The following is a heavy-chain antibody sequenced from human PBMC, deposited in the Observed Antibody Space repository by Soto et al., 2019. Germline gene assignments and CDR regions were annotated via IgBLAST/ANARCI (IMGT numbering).Heavy chain of an antibody. V-gene: IGHV1-69*12. Sequence: QVQLVQSGAEVRQPASSVKVSCKTSGGTFSSYAISWVRQAPGQGLEWMGGIVPIVDTSTYAQKFQGRVTITADEYTSTVYMELSSLRSDGTAVYYCVRVVAIPGYPDNWGQGTLVTVSS. CDR3: VRVVAIPGYPDN. CDR2: IVPIVDTS. D-gene: IGHD5-12*01. J-gene: IGHJ4*02. CDR1: GGTFSSYA.